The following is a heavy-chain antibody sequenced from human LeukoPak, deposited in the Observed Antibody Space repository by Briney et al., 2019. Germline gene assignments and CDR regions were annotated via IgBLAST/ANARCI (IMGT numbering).Heavy chain of an antibody. CDR2: IHHSGTT. CDR1: GGSISSYY. CDR3: ARRGYYYDSRGYYYFDY. Sequence: SETLSLTCTVSGGSISSYYWGWVRQPPGKGLECFGDIHHSGTTDYNPSLKSRVTISVDTSKNQFSLKLSSVTAADTTVYHCARRGYYYDSRGYYYFDYWGQGTLVTVSS. D-gene: IGHD3-22*01. V-gene: IGHV4-59*01. J-gene: IGHJ4*02.